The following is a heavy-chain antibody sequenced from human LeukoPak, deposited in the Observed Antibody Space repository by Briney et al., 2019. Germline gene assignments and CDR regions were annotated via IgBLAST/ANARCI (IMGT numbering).Heavy chain of an antibody. CDR2: IIPIFGTA. J-gene: IGHJ3*02. V-gene: IGHV1-69*13. D-gene: IGHD3-10*02. CDR3: ARGGRAGSCSVFDI. CDR1: GGTFSSYA. Sequence: SVKVSCKASGGTFSSYAISWVRQAPGQGLEWMGGIIPIFGTANYAQKFQGRVTITADESTSTAYMELSSLRSEDTAVYYCARGGRAGSCSVFDIWGQGTMVTVSS.